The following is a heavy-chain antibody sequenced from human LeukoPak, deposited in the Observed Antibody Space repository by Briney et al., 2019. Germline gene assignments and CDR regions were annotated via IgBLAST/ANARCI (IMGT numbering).Heavy chain of an antibody. Sequence: SETLSLTCTVSGYSISSGYYWGWIRQPPGKGLEWIGSIYHSGSTYYNPSLKSRVTISVDTSKNQFSLKLSSVTAADTAVYYCARASESLVVVITPTHLDYWGQGTLVTVSS. CDR1: GYSISSGYY. CDR3: ARASESLVVVITPTHLDY. D-gene: IGHD3-22*01. CDR2: IYHSGST. J-gene: IGHJ4*02. V-gene: IGHV4-38-2*02.